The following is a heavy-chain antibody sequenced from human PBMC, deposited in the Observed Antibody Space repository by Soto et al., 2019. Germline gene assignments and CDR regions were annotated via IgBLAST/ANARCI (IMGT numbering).Heavy chain of an antibody. Sequence: GGSLRLSCAASGFTFSSYAMSWVRQAPGKGLEWVSAISGSGGSTYYADSVKGRFTISRDNSKNTLYLQMNSLRAEDTAVYYCAKDRIAAATAGPNWFDPWGQGTLVTVPS. CDR2: ISGSGGST. V-gene: IGHV3-23*01. CDR1: GFTFSSYA. J-gene: IGHJ5*02. CDR3: AKDRIAAATAGPNWFDP. D-gene: IGHD6-13*01.